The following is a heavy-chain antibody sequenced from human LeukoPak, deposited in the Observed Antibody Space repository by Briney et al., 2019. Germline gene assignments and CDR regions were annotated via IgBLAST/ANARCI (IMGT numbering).Heavy chain of an antibody. CDR2: ISYDGSNK. Sequence: QPGGSLRLSCAASGFTFSSYGMHWVRQAPGKGLEWVAVISYDGSNKYYADSVKGRFTISRDDSKNTLYLQMNSLRAEDTAVYYCAKGGGYCSSTSCYGDYYYYGMDVWGQGTTVTVSS. J-gene: IGHJ6*02. D-gene: IGHD2-2*01. V-gene: IGHV3-30*18. CDR1: GFTFSSYG. CDR3: AKGGGYCSSTSCYGDYYYYGMDV.